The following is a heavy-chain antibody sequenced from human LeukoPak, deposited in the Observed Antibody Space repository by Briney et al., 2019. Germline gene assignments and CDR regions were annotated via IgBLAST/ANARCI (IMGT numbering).Heavy chain of an antibody. D-gene: IGHD1-26*01. V-gene: IGHV1-24*01. J-gene: IGHJ4*02. CDR2: FDPEDGET. CDR1: GYTLTELS. Sequence: ASVTVSCTVSGYTLTELSMHWVRQAPGKGLEWMGGFDPEDGETIYAQKFQGRVTMTEDTSTDTAYMELSSLRSEDTAVYYCATAVAIVGATRVTPLDYWGQGTLVTVSS. CDR3: ATAVAIVGATRVTPLDY.